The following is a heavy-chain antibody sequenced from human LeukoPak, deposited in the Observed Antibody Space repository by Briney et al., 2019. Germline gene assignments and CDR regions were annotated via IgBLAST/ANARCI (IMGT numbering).Heavy chain of an antibody. V-gene: IGHV1-18*04. D-gene: IGHD3-16*01. CDR3: ARFRGEQYYYGMDV. Sequence: ASVTVSCKASGYTFTSYGISWVRQAPGQGLEWMGWISAYNGNTNYAQKLQGRVTMTTDTSTSTAYMELRSLRSDDTAVYYCARFRGEQYYYGMDVWGKGTTVTVSS. CDR1: GYTFTSYG. J-gene: IGHJ6*04. CDR2: ISAYNGNT.